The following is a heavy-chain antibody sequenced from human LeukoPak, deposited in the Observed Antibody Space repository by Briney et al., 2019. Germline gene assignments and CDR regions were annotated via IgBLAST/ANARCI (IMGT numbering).Heavy chain of an antibody. CDR3: AREFYYYDSSGYPDY. D-gene: IGHD3-22*01. V-gene: IGHV1-18*01. Sequence: GASVKVSCKASGYTFTSYGISWVRQAPGQGLEWMGWISAYNGNTNYAQKLQGRVTMTTDTSTSTAYMELRNLRSDDTAVYYCAREFYYYDSSGYPDYWGQGTLVTVSS. J-gene: IGHJ4*02. CDR2: ISAYNGNT. CDR1: GYTFTSYG.